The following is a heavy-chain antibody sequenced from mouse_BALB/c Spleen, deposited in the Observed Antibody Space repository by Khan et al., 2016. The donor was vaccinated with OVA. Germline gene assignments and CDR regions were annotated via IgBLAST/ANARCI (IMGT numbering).Heavy chain of an antibody. CDR1: GYAFSSYW. Sequence: QVQLQQSGAELVRPGSSVKISCKASGYAFSSYWMNWVKQRPGQGLEWIGQIYPGDGNTYYNGKFKGKATLTADKSSSTAYMQLTSLTSEDSAVXFGATEGYYGSRRAWVAYWGQGALVTVSA. D-gene: IGHD1-1*01. CDR2: IYPGDGNT. J-gene: IGHJ3*01. CDR3: ATEGYYGSRRAWVAY. V-gene: IGHV1-80*01.